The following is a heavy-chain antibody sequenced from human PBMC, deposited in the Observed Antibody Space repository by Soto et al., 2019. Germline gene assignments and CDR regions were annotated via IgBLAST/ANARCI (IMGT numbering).Heavy chain of an antibody. D-gene: IGHD2-2*01. V-gene: IGHV4-39*01. CDR3: ARREGYCSSTTCYANWFDP. CDR1: GGSFSSSSYY. J-gene: IGHJ5*02. CDR2: IYYSGTT. Sequence: SETLSLTCTVSGGSFSSSSYYWGWIREPPGKGLEWIGSIYYSGTTYYNPSLMSRVTISVDTSKNQFSLKLSSVTAADTALYCCARREGYCSSTTCYANWFDPWGQGTLVTVS.